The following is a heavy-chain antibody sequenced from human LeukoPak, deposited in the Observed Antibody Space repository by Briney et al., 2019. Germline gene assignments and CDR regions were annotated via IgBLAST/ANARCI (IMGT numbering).Heavy chain of an antibody. D-gene: IGHD3-22*01. CDR3: AKSSYYDASGYYREYYFDS. V-gene: IGHV3-23*01. J-gene: IGHJ4*02. CDR1: GFSFSNYA. Sequence: GGSLRLSCVPSGFSFSNYAMSWIRQAPGKGLEWVSSISGSGGSTHYVDSVKGRFTISRDKTKNTLYLQMNSLRAEDTAVYYCAKSSYYDASGYYREYYFDSWGQGTLVTVSS. CDR2: ISGSGGST.